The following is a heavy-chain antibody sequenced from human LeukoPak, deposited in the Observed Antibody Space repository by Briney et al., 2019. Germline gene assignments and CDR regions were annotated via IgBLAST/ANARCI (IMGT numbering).Heavy chain of an antibody. D-gene: IGHD3-22*01. Sequence: GGSLRLACAASGFTFSSYGMSWVRQAPGKGLEWVSAISGRGDSTKYADSVKGRFTISRDNSKNTLYLQMKSLRAEDTAVYYCAKAHYDSSGYLYWGQGTLVTVSS. CDR2: ISGRGDST. V-gene: IGHV3-23*01. CDR3: AKAHYDSSGYLY. J-gene: IGHJ4*02. CDR1: GFTFSSYG.